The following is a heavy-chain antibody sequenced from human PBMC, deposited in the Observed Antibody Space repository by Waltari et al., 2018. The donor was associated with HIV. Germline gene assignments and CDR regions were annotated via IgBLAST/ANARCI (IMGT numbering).Heavy chain of an antibody. J-gene: IGHJ4*02. D-gene: IGHD5-18*01. V-gene: IGHV6-1*01. Sequence: QVQLPQSGPGLVQPSQTLALTCAIPGHSVHSNRAPWHWSRQSTSRGLEWLGRTYYRSKWYSDYAVSVKSRITINPDTSKNQISLQLNSVTPEDTAVYYCAREPLGYRNGYYFDCWGQGTLVTVSS. CDR1: GHSVHSNRAP. CDR3: AREPLGYRNGYYFDC. CDR2: TYYRSKWYS.